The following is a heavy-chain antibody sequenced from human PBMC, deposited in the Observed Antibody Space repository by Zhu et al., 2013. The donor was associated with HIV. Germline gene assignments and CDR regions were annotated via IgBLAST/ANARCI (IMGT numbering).Heavy chain of an antibody. D-gene: IGHD6-19*01. Sequence: QVQLVESGGGVVQPGRSLRLSCAASGFTFSSYAMHWVRQAPGKGLEWVAVISYDGSNKYYAGSVKGRFTISRDNSKNTLYLQMNSLRAEDTAVYYCASLDLTPYSSGWNWFDPWGQGTLVTVSS. CDR2: ISYDGSNK. V-gene: IGHV3-30-3*01. J-gene: IGHJ5*02. CDR1: GFTFSSYA. CDR3: ASLDLTPYSSGWNWFDP.